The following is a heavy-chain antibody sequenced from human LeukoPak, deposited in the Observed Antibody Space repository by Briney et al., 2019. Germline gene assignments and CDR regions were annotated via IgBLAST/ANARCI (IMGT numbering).Heavy chain of an antibody. D-gene: IGHD3-10*01. J-gene: IGHJ3*02. CDR3: ARGYYGSGSYSDAFDI. V-gene: IGHV4-34*01. CDR2: INHSGST. CDR1: GVSFSGYY. Sequence: ASETLSLTCAVYGVSFSGYYWSWIRQPPGKGLEWIGEINHSGSTNYNPSLKSRVTISVDTSENQFSLKLSSVTAADTAVYYCARGYYGSGSYSDAFDIWGQGTMVTVSS.